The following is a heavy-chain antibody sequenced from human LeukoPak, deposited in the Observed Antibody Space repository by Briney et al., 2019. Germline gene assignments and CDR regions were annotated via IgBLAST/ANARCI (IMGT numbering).Heavy chain of an antibody. CDR3: VRVGRAVAAAGFGAFEI. CDR1: GFTFSDYY. CDR2: IGSSGRTI. V-gene: IGHV3-11*01. J-gene: IGHJ3*02. D-gene: IGHD6-13*01. Sequence: GGSLRLSCAASGFTFSDYYMTWIRQAPGKGLEWVSYIGSSGRTIYYADSMKGRFTISRDNAKNSLYLQMNSLRAEDTAMYYCVRVGRAVAAAGFGAFEIWGQGTMVTVSS.